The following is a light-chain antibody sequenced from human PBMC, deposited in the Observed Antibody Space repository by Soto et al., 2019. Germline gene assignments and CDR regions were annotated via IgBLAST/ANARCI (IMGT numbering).Light chain of an antibody. CDR3: QQYNNWPLT. CDR1: QSINNK. J-gene: IGKJ4*01. CDR2: GAF. V-gene: IGKV3D-15*01. Sequence: EVVMTQSPDTLSVSPGERATLSCRASQSINNKLVWYQQKPGQGPRLLIHGAFTRATCIPDRFSGSGSGTEFTLTISSLQSEDFAVYYCQQYNNWPLTFGGGTKVEIK.